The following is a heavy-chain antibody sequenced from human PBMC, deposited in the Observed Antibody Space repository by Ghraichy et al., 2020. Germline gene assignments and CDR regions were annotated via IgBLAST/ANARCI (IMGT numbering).Heavy chain of an antibody. CDR1: GGSISSGGYY. Sequence: SETLSLTCTVSGGSISSGGYYWSWIRQHPGKGLEWIGYIYYSGSTYYNPSLKSRVTISVDTSKNQFSLKLSSVTAADTAVYYCARDRGDYYGSGSYSTYFDYWGQGTLVTVSS. CDR3: ARDRGDYYGSGSYSTYFDY. J-gene: IGHJ4*02. CDR2: IYYSGST. V-gene: IGHV4-31*03. D-gene: IGHD3-10*01.